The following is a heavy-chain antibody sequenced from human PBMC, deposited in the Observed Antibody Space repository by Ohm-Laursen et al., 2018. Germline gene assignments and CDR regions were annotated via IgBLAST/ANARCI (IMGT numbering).Heavy chain of an antibody. Sequence: SLRLSCTASGFTFSSHAMSWVRQAPGKGLEWVSGIGGSGGSTYYADSVKGRFTISRDNSENMLYLQMNSLRADDTAVYYCAKTTMTTWVAFDSWGQGALVTVSS. CDR2: IGGSGGST. D-gene: IGHD4-17*01. CDR3: AKTTMTTWVAFDS. V-gene: IGHV3-23*01. J-gene: IGHJ4*02. CDR1: GFTFSSHA.